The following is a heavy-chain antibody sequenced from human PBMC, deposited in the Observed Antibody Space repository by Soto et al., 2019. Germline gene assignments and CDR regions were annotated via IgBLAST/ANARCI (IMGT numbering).Heavy chain of an antibody. CDR1: GYTFTGYY. Sequence: GASVKVSCKASGYTFTGYYMHWVRQAPGQGLEWMGWINPNSGGTNYAQKFQGWVTMTRDTSISTAYMELSRLRSDDTAVYYCARGGIVVVPAPHLFGYWGQGTLVTVSS. D-gene: IGHD2-2*01. V-gene: IGHV1-2*04. CDR2: INPNSGGT. CDR3: ARGGIVVVPAPHLFGY. J-gene: IGHJ4*02.